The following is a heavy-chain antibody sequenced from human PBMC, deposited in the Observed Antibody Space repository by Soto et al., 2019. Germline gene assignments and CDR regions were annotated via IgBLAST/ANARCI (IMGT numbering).Heavy chain of an antibody. CDR1: GYTFTSYY. CDR2: INPSGGST. Sequence: ASVKVSCKASGYTFTSYYMHWVRQAPGQGLEWMGIINPSGGSTSYAQKFQGRVTMTRDTSTSTVYMELSSLRSEDTAVYYCAREGAVAGESFGFDYWGQGPLVTVSS. CDR3: AREGAVAGESFGFDY. D-gene: IGHD6-19*01. V-gene: IGHV1-46*03. J-gene: IGHJ4*02.